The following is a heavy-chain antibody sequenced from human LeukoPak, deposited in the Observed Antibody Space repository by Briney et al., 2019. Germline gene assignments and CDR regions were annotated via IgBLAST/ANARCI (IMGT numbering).Heavy chain of an antibody. J-gene: IGHJ4*02. CDR2: ITGSSSPI. V-gene: IGHV3-48*02. CDR3: TRDPHALDY. CDR1: GFTFSTYS. Sequence: GESLKISCAASGFTFSTYSMNWVRQAPGKGLEWVSYITGSSSPIYYADSVKGRFTVSRDNAKNSLYLQMNSLRDEDTAVYYCTRDPHALDYWGQGTLVTVSS.